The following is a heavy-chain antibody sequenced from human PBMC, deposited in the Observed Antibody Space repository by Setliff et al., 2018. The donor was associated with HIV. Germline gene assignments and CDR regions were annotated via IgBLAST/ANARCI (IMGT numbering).Heavy chain of an antibody. CDR2: IYYSGST. D-gene: IGHD3-3*01. Sequence: SETLSLTCTVSGGSISSSSYYWGWIRQPPGKGLEWIGSIYYSGSTYYNPSLKSRVTLSVDTSKNQFFLRLSSVTAADTAVYYCARDFGVVIPQGRFDHWGQGTLVTVSA. V-gene: IGHV4-39*01. CDR3: ARDFGVVIPQGRFDH. CDR1: GGSISSSSYY. J-gene: IGHJ5*02.